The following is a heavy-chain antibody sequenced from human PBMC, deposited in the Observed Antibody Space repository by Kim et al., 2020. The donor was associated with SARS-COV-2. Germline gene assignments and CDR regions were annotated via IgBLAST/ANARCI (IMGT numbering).Heavy chain of an antibody. Sequence: ASVKVSCKVSGYTLTELSMHWVRQAPGKGLEWMGGFDPEDGETIYAQKFQGRVTMTADTSTDTAYMELSSLRSEDTAVYYCATSIVVVPAAIPRIYYYYGMDVWGQGTTVTVSS. D-gene: IGHD2-2*02. CDR2: FDPEDGET. J-gene: IGHJ6*02. V-gene: IGHV1-24*01. CDR3: ATSIVVVPAAIPRIYYYYGMDV. CDR1: GYTLTELS.